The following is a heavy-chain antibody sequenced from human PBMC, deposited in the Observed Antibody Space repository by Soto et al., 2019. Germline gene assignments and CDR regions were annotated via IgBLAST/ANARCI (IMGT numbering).Heavy chain of an antibody. CDR1: GFTFSSYS. CDR3: ARHPERIAEIGWFDP. V-gene: IGHV3-48*01. Sequence: GGSLRLSCAAAGFTFSSYSMNWVRQAPGKGLEWVSYISSSSSTIYYADSVKGRFTISRDNAKNSLYLQMNSLRAEDTAVYYCARHPERIAEIGWFDPWGQGT. J-gene: IGHJ5*02. CDR2: ISSSSSTI. D-gene: IGHD6-13*01.